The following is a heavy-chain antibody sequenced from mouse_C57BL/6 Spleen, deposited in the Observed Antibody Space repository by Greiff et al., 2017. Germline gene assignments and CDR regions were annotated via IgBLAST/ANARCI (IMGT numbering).Heavy chain of an antibody. Sequence: EVQLVESGGGLVKPGGSLKLSCAASGFTFSDYGMHWVRQAPEKGLEWVAYISSGSSTIYYADTVKGRFTISRDNAKNTLFLQMTSLRSEDTAMYYCASPLITTVVAKGYAMDYWGQGTSVTVSS. CDR3: ASPLITTVVAKGYAMDY. V-gene: IGHV5-17*01. D-gene: IGHD1-1*01. CDR1: GFTFSDYG. J-gene: IGHJ4*01. CDR2: ISSGSSTI.